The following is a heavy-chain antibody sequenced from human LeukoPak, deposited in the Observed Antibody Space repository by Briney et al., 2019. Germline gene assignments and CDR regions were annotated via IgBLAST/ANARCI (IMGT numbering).Heavy chain of an antibody. J-gene: IGHJ4*02. CDR1: GFTFSSYG. CDR3: AKGFIVVVPAAFDY. V-gene: IGHV3-30*02. Sequence: GGSLRPSCAASGFTFSSYGMHWVRQAPGKGLEWVAFIRYDGSNKYYADSVKGRFTISRDNSKNTLYLQMNSLRAEDTAVYYCAKGFIVVVPAAFDYWGQGTLVTVSS. CDR2: IRYDGSNK. D-gene: IGHD2-2*01.